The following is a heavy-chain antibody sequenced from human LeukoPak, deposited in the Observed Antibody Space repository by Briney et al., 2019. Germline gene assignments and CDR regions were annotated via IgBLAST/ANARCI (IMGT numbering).Heavy chain of an antibody. J-gene: IGHJ4*02. D-gene: IGHD1-26*01. CDR3: TTEGRLGGWSFLFYFCH. V-gene: IGHV3-15*01. Sequence: GGSLRLSCAASGFTFSNAWMSWVRQAPGKGLEWVGRIKSKTDGGTTDYAAPVKGRFTISRDDSKNTLDLQMNSLKTEDTAVYYFTTEGRLGGWSFLFYFCHWGQGTLGTGSS. CDR2: IKSKTDGGTT. CDR1: GFTFSNAW.